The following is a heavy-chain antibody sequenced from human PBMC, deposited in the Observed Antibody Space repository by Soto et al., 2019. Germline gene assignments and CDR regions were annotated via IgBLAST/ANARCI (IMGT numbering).Heavy chain of an antibody. J-gene: IGHJ3*01. CDR1: GFTFSSYT. Sequence: GGSLRLSCAASGFTFSSYTMHWVRQAPGKGLEWVSLISWDGGSTYYADSWKGRFTISRDNSKNSLYLHINSLRTEDPALYSSAKGSPYGPLAFDFLVQG. CDR2: ISWDGGST. V-gene: IGHV3-43*01. CDR3: AKGSPYGPLAFDF. D-gene: IGHD3-10*01.